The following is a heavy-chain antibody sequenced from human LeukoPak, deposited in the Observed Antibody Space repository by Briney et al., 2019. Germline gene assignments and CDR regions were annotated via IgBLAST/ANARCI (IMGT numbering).Heavy chain of an antibody. J-gene: IGHJ4*02. D-gene: IGHD5-12*01. Sequence: GGSLRLSCAASGFTVSSNYMSWVRQAPGKGLEWVSVIYSGGRTYYADSVKGRFTISRDNAKNSLYLQMNSLRAEDTAVYYCARDIVATPAASFDYWGQGTLVTVSS. V-gene: IGHV3-66*01. CDR2: IYSGGRT. CDR3: ARDIVATPAASFDY. CDR1: GFTVSSNY.